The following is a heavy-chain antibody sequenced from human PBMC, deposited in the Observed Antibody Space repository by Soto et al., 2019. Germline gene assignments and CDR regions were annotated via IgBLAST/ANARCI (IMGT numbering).Heavy chain of an antibody. CDR2: IDPSDSYT. Sequence: GESLKISFKGSGYSFTSYWISWVRQMPGKGLEWMGRIDPSDSYTNYSPSFQGHVTISADKSISTAYLQWSSLKASDTAMYYCASNRVNSSGWYGYYYYYGMDVWGQGTTVTVSS. J-gene: IGHJ6*02. CDR1: GYSFTSYW. V-gene: IGHV5-10-1*01. D-gene: IGHD6-19*01. CDR3: ASNRVNSSGWYGYYYYYGMDV.